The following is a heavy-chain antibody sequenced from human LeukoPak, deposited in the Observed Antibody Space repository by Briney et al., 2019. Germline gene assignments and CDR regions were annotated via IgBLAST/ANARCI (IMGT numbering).Heavy chain of an antibody. V-gene: IGHV4-59*08. Sequence: SETLSLTCTVAGGSISSYYGSWIRQPPGEGLGWIGYIYYSGSTNYNPSLKSRVTISLDTSKNQFSLKLSSVTAADTAVYYCARAYYDFWSGYHYYMDVWGKGNTVTVSS. CDR2: IYYSGST. J-gene: IGHJ6*03. D-gene: IGHD3-3*01. CDR1: GGSISSYY. CDR3: ARAYYDFWSGYHYYMDV.